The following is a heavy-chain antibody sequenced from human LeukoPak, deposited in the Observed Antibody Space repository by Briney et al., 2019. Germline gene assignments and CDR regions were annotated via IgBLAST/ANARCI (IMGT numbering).Heavy chain of an antibody. V-gene: IGHV3-23*01. J-gene: IGHJ4*02. CDR1: GFTFSSYA. CDR2: ISGSGGST. CDR3: ARGRNRPGDYDFGY. Sequence: HPGGSLRLSCAASGFTFSSYAMSWVRQAPGKGLEWVSAISGSGGSTYYADSVKGRFTISRDNSKNTLYLQMNSLRAEDTAVYYCARGRNRPGDYDFGYWGQGTLVTVSS. D-gene: IGHD4-17*01.